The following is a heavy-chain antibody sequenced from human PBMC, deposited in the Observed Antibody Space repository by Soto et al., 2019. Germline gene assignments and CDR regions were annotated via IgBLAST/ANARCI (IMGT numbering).Heavy chain of an antibody. CDR2: IKHSGST. CDR3: ARVYCVNYLDYFDY. V-gene: IGHV4-34*01. CDR1: GGTFSDYF. Sequence: SETLSLTCTVYGGTFSDYFWTWIRQPPGKGLEWIGEIKHSGSTNYNPSLKSRVTISLDTSKRQFSLNLSSLTAADTAVYYCARVYCVNYLDYFDYRGQGALVTGSS. D-gene: IGHD1-1*01. J-gene: IGHJ4*02.